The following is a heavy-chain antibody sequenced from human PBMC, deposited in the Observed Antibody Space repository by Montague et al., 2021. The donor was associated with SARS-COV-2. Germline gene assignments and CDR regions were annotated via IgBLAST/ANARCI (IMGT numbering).Heavy chain of an antibody. J-gene: IGHJ6*03. CDR2: SNHSGGT. CDR3: ARGLSGSYSGGWVPVALFDFYHYMDV. D-gene: IGHD6-25*01. Sequence: SETLSLTCAVYGGSFSGYYWCWIRRPPGKGLEWIGESNHSGGTNYNPYLKGRVTISVDTSENQFSLKLTSVTAADTAVYYCARGLSGSYSGGWVPVALFDFYHYMDVWAKGTTVTVSS. V-gene: IGHV4-34*01. CDR1: GGSFSGYY.